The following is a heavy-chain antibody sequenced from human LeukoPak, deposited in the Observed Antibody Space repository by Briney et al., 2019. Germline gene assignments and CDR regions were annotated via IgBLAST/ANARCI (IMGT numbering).Heavy chain of an antibody. V-gene: IGHV3-74*01. CDR2: ITNDASST. Sequence: GGSLRLSCAASGFSFCSYWMYWVRQAPGEGLVWVSRITNDASSTDYADSVKGRFTISRDNARNTMYLQLDSLRAEDTAVYYCARGGSGNWFHAFHVWGQGTMVTVSS. D-gene: IGHD6-19*01. CDR3: ARGGSGNWFHAFHV. CDR1: GFSFCSYW. J-gene: IGHJ3*01.